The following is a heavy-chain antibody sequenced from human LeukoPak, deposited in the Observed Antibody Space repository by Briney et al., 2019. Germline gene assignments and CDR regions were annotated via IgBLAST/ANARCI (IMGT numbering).Heavy chain of an antibody. CDR3: AREPLPYDFWSGYYFFDY. CDR1: GYSISSGYY. V-gene: IGHV4-38-2*02. CDR2: IYHSGST. D-gene: IGHD3-3*01. Sequence: SETLSLTCTVSGYSISSGYYWGWIRQPPGKGLEWIGSIYHSGSTYYNPSLKSRVTISVDTSKNQFSLKLSSVTAADTAVYYCAREPLPYDFWSGYYFFDYWGQGTLVTVSS. J-gene: IGHJ4*02.